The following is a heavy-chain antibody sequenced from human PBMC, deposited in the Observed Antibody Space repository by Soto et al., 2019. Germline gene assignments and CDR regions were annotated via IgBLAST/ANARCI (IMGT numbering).Heavy chain of an antibody. CDR1: GAPITTTKW. CDR2: LSRGDER. D-gene: IGHD3-16*01. J-gene: IGHJ6*02. V-gene: IGHV4-4*02. Sequence: QVQLQESGPGLVKPSETLSLTCTVSGAPITTTKWWAWVRLPPGKGLEWIGELSRGDERSSNPSLEGRFTMSLDKSNNHFSLKLTSVTAAGTAIYYCATQTISYTWGVWGRGTSFTVSS. CDR3: ATQTISYTWGV.